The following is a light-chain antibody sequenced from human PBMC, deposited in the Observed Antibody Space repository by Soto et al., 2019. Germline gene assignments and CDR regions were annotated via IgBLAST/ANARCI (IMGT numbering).Light chain of an antibody. Sequence: ELVLTQSPATLSLSPGDSATLACRASQSVSRDLAGYQQRPGQALRLLLYDASKMATGIPARFSGSGSGTDVTLTISSLEPEDFAVYFCQQRSNWPLTCGGVTKREI. CDR1: QSVSRD. J-gene: IGKJ4*01. CDR3: QQRSNWPLT. CDR2: DAS. V-gene: IGKV3-11*01.